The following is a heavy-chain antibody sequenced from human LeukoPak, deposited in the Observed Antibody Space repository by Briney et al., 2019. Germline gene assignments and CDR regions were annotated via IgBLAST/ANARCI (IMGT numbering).Heavy chain of an antibody. D-gene: IGHD3-10*01. CDR1: GGSISSSSYY. CDR2: IYYSGST. Sequence: SEALSLTCTVSGGSISSSSYYWGWIRPPPGKGLEWIGSIYYSGSTYYNPSLKSRVTISVDTSKNQFSLKLSSVTAADTAVYYCARPHMVRGGIHWFDPWGQGTLVTVSS. J-gene: IGHJ5*02. V-gene: IGHV4-39*01. CDR3: ARPHMVRGGIHWFDP.